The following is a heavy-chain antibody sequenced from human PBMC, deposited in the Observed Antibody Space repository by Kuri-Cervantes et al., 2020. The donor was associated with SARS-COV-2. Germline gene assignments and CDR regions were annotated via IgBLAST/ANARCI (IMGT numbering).Heavy chain of an antibody. CDR1: GFTFSTYS. Sequence: GESLKISCEASGFTFSTYSMNWVRQAPGKGLQWVASISSSGSYIHYADSVRGRFTISRDNAKDSVYLQMNSLRAEDTAVYYCAKAGGTIPPTADYWGQGILVTVTS. CDR2: ISSSGSYI. D-gene: IGHD3-9*01. CDR3: AKAGGTIPPTADY. V-gene: IGHV3-21*01. J-gene: IGHJ4*02.